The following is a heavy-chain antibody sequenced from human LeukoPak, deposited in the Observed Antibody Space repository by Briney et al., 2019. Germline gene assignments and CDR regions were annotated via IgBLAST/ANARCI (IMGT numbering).Heavy chain of an antibody. CDR1: GLTFSSYW. J-gene: IGHJ4*02. CDR3: ARAISATGGWY. Sequence: GGSLRLSCAVSGLTFSSYWMTWVRQAPGKGLEWVSYISSSSSTIYYADSVKGRFTISRDNAKNSLYLQMNSLRAEDTAVYYCARAISATGGWYWGQGTLVTVSS. CDR2: ISSSSSTI. D-gene: IGHD6-19*01. V-gene: IGHV3-48*04.